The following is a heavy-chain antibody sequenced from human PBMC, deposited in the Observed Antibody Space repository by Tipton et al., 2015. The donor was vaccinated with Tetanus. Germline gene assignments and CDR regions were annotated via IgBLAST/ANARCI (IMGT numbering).Heavy chain of an antibody. J-gene: IGHJ6*02. CDR3: ARDNRVPLRFGELLEFYYYYGMDV. D-gene: IGHD3-10*01. CDR2: INQSGST. CDR1: GGSISSFNYY. V-gene: IGHV4-39*07. Sequence: TLSLTCTVSGGSISSFNYYWGWIRQPPGKGLEWIGEINQSGSTNDNPSLKSRVTISVDTSKNQFSLKLSSVTAADTAVYYCARDNRVPLRFGELLEFYYYYGMDVWGQGTTVTVSS.